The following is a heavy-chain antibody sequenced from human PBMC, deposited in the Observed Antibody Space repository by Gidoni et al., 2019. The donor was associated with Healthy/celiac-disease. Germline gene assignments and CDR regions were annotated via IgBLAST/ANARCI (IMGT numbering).Heavy chain of an antibody. CDR2: IWYDENNK. V-gene: IGHV3-33*01. CDR1: GFAFNTYG. Sequence: QVQLVESGGGVVQPGRSLRLSCVASGFAFNTYGMHWVRQAPGKGLEWVAVIWYDENNKYYTDSVKGRFTISRDNSKNTLYLQMNSLRAEDTAVYYCARDRRRYYYGMDVWGQGTTVTVSS. CDR3: ARDRRRYYYGMDV. J-gene: IGHJ6*02.